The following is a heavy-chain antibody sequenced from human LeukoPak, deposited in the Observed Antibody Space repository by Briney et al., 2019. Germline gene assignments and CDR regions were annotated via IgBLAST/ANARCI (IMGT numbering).Heavy chain of an antibody. J-gene: IGHJ5*02. Sequence: GESLKISCKGSGYSFTSYWIGWVRQMPGKGLEWMGIIYPGDSDTRYSPSFQGQVTISADKSISTAYLQWSSLKASDTAMYYCARHGGYCNSTSCFNTRFDPWGQGTLVTVSS. V-gene: IGHV5-51*01. CDR1: GYSFTSYW. CDR3: ARHGGYCNSTSCFNTRFDP. CDR2: IYPGDSDT. D-gene: IGHD2-2*01.